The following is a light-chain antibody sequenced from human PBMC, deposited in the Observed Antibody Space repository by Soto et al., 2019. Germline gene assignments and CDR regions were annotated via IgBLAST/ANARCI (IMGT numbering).Light chain of an antibody. Sequence: QSVLTQPPSASGTPGQTVTISCSGSSSNIGGNTVNWYQHLPGTAPKLLIYSNNQRPSGVPDRFSGSKSGTSASLAISGLQSEDEADYYCAAWDDSPNGYVFGTGTKLTVL. CDR1: SSNIGGNT. J-gene: IGLJ1*01. V-gene: IGLV1-44*01. CDR2: SNN. CDR3: AAWDDSPNGYV.